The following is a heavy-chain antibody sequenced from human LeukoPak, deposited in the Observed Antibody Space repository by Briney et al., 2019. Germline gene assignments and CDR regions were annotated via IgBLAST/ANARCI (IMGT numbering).Heavy chain of an antibody. CDR1: GYTFTTYV. CDR3: AREIDRDGYNRFFDY. D-gene: IGHD5-24*01. Sequence: GASVKVSCKASGYTFTTYVMYWVRQAPGQRLEWVGWINAGNGNTRYSQKFQGRVTITRDTSASTAFMDLTSLRSEDTAIYYCAREIDRDGYNRFFDYWGQGTLVTVSS. J-gene: IGHJ4*02. V-gene: IGHV1-3*01. CDR2: INAGNGNT.